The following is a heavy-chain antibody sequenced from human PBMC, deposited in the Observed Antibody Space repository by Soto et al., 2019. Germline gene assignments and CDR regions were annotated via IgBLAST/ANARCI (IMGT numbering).Heavy chain of an antibody. Sequence: ASVKVSCKASGYTFTSYGISWVRQAPGQGLEWMGWISAYNGNTNYAQKLQGRVTMTTDKSTSTAYMELRSLRSDDTAVYYCARAPGIAVAGDAFDIWGQGTMATVS. CDR2: ISAYNGNT. CDR3: ARAPGIAVAGDAFDI. J-gene: IGHJ3*02. V-gene: IGHV1-18*01. CDR1: GYTFTSYG. D-gene: IGHD6-19*01.